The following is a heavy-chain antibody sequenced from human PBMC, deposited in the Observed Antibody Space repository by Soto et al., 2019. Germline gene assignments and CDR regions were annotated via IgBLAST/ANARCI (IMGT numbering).Heavy chain of an antibody. V-gene: IGHV3-7*03. CDR2: IKQDGSEK. D-gene: IGHD2-21*01. J-gene: IGHJ5*02. CDR3: ARVLLPSFDP. Sequence: QPGWSLRLSCAASGFTFSSYWMSWVRQAPGKGLEWVANIKQDGSEKYYVDSVKGRFTISRDNAKNSLYLKMNSLRDEDTAVYYYARVLLPSFDPWGQGTQGTVSA. CDR1: GFTFSSYW.